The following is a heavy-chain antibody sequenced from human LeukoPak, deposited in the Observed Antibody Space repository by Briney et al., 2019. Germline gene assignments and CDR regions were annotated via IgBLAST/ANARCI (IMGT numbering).Heavy chain of an antibody. Sequence: SVKVSCKASGGTFSSYAVSWVRQAPGQGLEWMGGIIPIFGTANYAQKFQGRVTITADESTSTAYMELSSLRSEDTAVYYCAREWGYDFWSGCYTNAFDIWGQGTMVTVSS. V-gene: IGHV1-69*01. D-gene: IGHD3-3*01. CDR2: IIPIFGTA. CDR1: GGTFSSYA. J-gene: IGHJ3*02. CDR3: AREWGYDFWSGCYTNAFDI.